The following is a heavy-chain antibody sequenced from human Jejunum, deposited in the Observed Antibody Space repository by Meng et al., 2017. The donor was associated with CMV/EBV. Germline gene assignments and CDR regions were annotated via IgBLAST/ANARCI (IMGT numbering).Heavy chain of an antibody. CDR2: ITPSGVST. D-gene: IGHD6-13*01. V-gene: IGHV1-46*01. J-gene: IGHJ6*02. CDR1: YTFTSYY. CDR3: ARDSGIAAAGTHGMDV. Sequence: YTFTSYYMHWVRQAPGQGLEWMGIITPSGVSTSYAQKFQGGVTMTRDTSTSTVYMELSSLRSEDTAVYYCARDSGIAAAGTHGMDVWGQGTTVTVSS.